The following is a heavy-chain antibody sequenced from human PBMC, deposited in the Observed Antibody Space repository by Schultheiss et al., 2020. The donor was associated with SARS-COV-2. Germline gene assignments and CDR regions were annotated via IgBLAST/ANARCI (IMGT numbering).Heavy chain of an antibody. CDR3: ARYYYDSSGYYRGYYYYMDV. Sequence: SETLSLTCTVSGGSISSGSYYWSWIRQPAGKGLEWIGRIYTSGSTNYNPSLKSRVTISVDTSKNQFSLKLSSVTAADTAVYYCARYYYDSSGYYRGYYYYMDVWGKGTTVTVSS. J-gene: IGHJ6*03. CDR1: GGSISSGSYY. D-gene: IGHD3-22*01. CDR2: IYTSGST. V-gene: IGHV4-61*02.